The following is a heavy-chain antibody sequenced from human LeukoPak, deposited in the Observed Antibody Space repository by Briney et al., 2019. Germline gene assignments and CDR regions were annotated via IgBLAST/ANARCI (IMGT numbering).Heavy chain of an antibody. CDR1: GGSFSGYY. CDR2: INHSGST. CDR3: ARRYET. V-gene: IGHV4-34*01. Sequence: SETLSLTCAVYGGSFSGYYWSWIRQPPGKGLEWIGEINHSGSTNYNPSLKSRVTISVDTSKNQFSLKLSSVTAADTAVYYCARRYETWGQGTLVTVSS. J-gene: IGHJ5*02. D-gene: IGHD1-14*01.